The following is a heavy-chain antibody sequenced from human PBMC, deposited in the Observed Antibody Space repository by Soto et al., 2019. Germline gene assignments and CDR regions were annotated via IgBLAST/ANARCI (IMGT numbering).Heavy chain of an antibody. D-gene: IGHD3-22*01. CDR2: INHSGST. CDR1: GGSFSFYY. J-gene: IGHJ4*02. Sequence: SETLSLTCAVSGGSFSFYYWSWIHQPPGKELEWIGEINHSGSTNYNSSLKSRVTISVDTSKNQFSLKLSSVTAADTAVYYCATRFYDSSGYYLFYFDSWGQGTLVTVSS. CDR3: ATRFYDSSGYYLFYFDS. V-gene: IGHV4-34*01.